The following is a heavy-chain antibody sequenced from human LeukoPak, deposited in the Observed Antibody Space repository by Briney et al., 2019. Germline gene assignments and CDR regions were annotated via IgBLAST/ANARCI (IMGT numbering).Heavy chain of an antibody. CDR3: AKGGLSCSSSSCYSANNWFDP. J-gene: IGHJ5*02. CDR1: GFTFSSYA. CDR2: VSGSGGHT. D-gene: IGHD2-2*01. V-gene: IGHV3-23*01. Sequence: GGSLRLSCAASGFTFSSYAMTWVRQAPGKGLEWVSAVSGSGGHTYYADSVKGRFTISRDNSKDTLYLQMNSLRDEDTAVYYCAKGGLSCSSSSCYSANNWFDPWGQGTLVTVSS.